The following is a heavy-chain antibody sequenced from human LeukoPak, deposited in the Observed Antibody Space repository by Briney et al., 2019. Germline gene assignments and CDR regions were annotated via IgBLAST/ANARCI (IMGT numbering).Heavy chain of an antibody. Sequence: GASVKVSCKASGHIFSDYYLHLVRQAPGQGLEWMGSINPNSGGTKYAQKFQGRVTMTRDTSISTAYLQWSSLKASDTAMYYCARGGYSVWNWFDPWGQGTLVTVSS. D-gene: IGHD3-16*01. CDR2: INPNSGGT. CDR3: ARGGYSVWNWFDP. CDR1: GHIFSDYY. J-gene: IGHJ5*02. V-gene: IGHV1/OR15-1*04.